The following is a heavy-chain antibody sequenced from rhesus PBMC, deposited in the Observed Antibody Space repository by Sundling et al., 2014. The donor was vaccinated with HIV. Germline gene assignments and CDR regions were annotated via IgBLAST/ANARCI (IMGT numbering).Heavy chain of an antibody. Sequence: EVQLVESGEAWSSLEGPVRLSCAASGFTFSSYGMSWVRQAPGKGLEWVSSISSAGSYIYYADSVKGRFTISRDNAKNSLSLQMNSLRAEDTAVYYCTRVADLYWGDYYYYFDYWGQGVLVTVSS. D-gene: IGHD3-34*01. V-gene: IGHV3-136*01. J-gene: IGHJ4*01. CDR3: TRVADLYWGDYYYYFDY. CDR2: ISSAGSYI. CDR1: GFTFSSYG.